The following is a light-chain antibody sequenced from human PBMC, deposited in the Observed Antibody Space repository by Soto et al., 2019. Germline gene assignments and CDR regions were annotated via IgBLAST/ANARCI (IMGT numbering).Light chain of an antibody. CDR1: SSNIGSNS. Sequence: QLVLTQPPSASGTPGQRVTISCSGSSSNIGSNSGYWYQQLPGTAPKLLIYLNNQRPSGVPDRFSGSKSGTSASLAISGLRSEDEADYYCAAWDDSLSGYVFGTGTKLTVL. CDR2: LNN. J-gene: IGLJ1*01. V-gene: IGLV1-47*01. CDR3: AAWDDSLSGYV.